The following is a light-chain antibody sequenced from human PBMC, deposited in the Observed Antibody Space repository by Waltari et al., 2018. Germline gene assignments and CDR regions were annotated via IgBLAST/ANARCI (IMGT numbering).Light chain of an antibody. CDR2: EDD. CDR3: QSYQSTSVI. V-gene: IGLV6-57*03. Sequence: NFMLTQPHSVSESPGKTVTISCTRSSGSISTNYVQWYQQRPGTAPTALIFEDDRRPSGGPDRFSGSIDRSSNSASLTISGLKTEDEADYYCQSYQSTSVIFGGGTKLTVL. J-gene: IGLJ2*01. CDR1: SGSISTNY.